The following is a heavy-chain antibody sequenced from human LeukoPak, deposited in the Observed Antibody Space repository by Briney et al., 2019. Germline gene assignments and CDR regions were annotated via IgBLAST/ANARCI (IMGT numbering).Heavy chain of an antibody. J-gene: IGHJ5*02. CDR3: ARALGYCSGGSCTRGYNWFDP. D-gene: IGHD2-15*01. CDR1: GGSISSSDYY. CDR2: IYYGGST. Sequence: SETLSLTCTVSGGSISSSDYYWGWIRQPPGKGLEWIGSIYYGGSTYYNPSLKSRVTISVDTSMNQFSLKLSFVTAADTAVYYCARALGYCSGGSCTRGYNWFDPWGQGTLVTVPS. V-gene: IGHV4-39*01.